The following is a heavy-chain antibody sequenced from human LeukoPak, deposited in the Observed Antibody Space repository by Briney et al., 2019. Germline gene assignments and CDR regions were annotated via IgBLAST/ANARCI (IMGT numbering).Heavy chain of an antibody. CDR2: IYYSGST. V-gene: IGHV4-39*01. CDR3: ARHVNSKYYFDY. Sequence: SETLSLTCTVSGGSISSSSYYWGWIRQPPGKGLEWIGSIYYSGSTYYNPSLKSRVTISVDTSKNQFSLKLSFVTAADTAVYYCARHVNSKYYFDYWGQGTLVTVSS. CDR1: GGSISSSSYY. J-gene: IGHJ4*02.